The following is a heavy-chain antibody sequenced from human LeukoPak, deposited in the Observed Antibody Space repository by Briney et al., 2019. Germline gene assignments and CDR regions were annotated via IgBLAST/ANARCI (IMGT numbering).Heavy chain of an antibody. J-gene: IGHJ4*02. V-gene: IGHV6-1*01. CDR2: TYYRSKWYN. D-gene: IGHD1-7*01. CDR1: GDSVSSNNTA. CDR3: ARGGGRLEL. Sequence: SQTLSLTCAISGDSVSSNNTAWSWIRQSPSRGLEWLGRTYYRSKWYNDYAVSVKSRITINPDTSKNQFSLQLNSVTPEDTAVYYCARGGGRLELWGQGTLVTVSS.